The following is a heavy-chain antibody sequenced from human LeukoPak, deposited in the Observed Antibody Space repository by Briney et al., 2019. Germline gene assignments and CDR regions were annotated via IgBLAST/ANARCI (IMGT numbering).Heavy chain of an antibody. CDR2: INPSGGST. CDR3: ARDIGYDFWSAYYFDY. V-gene: IGHV1-46*01. D-gene: IGHD3-3*01. Sequence: ASVKVSCKASGYTFTSYNMHWVRQAPGQGLEWMGIINPSGGSTSYAQKFQGRVTVTRDTSTSTFYMELSSLRSEDTAVYYCARDIGYDFWSAYYFDYWGQGTLVTVSS. J-gene: IGHJ4*02. CDR1: GYTFTSYN.